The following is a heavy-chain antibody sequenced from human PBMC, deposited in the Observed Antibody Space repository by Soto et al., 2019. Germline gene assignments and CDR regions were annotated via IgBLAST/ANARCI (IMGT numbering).Heavy chain of an antibody. V-gene: IGHV4-4*02. CDR2: IYHSGST. J-gene: IGHJ5*02. Sequence: PSETLSLTCDVSGGSISSSNWWSWVRQPPGKGLEWFGEIYHSGSTNYNPSLKSRVTISVDKSKNQFSLKLSSVTAADTAVYYCARGRLLDSSGYYYGAGNWFDPWGQGTLVTVSS. D-gene: IGHD3-22*01. CDR3: ARGRLLDSSGYYYGAGNWFDP. CDR1: GGSISSSNW.